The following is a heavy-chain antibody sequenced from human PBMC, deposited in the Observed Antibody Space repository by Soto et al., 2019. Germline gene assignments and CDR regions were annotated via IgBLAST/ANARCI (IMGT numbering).Heavy chain of an antibody. CDR2: INPNSGGT. J-gene: IGHJ6*02. CDR3: ARSTPTTVTTEYYYGMDV. V-gene: IGHV1-2*04. Sequence: GASVKVSCKASGYTFTGYYMHWVRQAPGQGLEWMGWINPNSGGTNYAQKFQGWVTMTRDTSISTVYMELSRLRSDDTAVYYCARSTPTTVTTEYYYGMDVWGQGTTVTVSS. D-gene: IGHD4-17*01. CDR1: GYTFTGYY.